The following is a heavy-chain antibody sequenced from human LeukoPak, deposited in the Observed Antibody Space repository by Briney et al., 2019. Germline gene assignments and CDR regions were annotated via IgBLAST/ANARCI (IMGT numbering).Heavy chain of an antibody. V-gene: IGHV1-2*02. CDR1: GYTFTGYY. D-gene: IGHD2-21*01. Sequence: ASVKVSCKASGYTFTGYYMHWVRQAPGQGLEWMGWINPNSGGTNYAQKFQGRVTMTRDTSISTAYMELSRLRSDDTAVYYCARGSERMRGVVDFDHWGQGTLVTVSS. J-gene: IGHJ4*02. CDR2: INPNSGGT. CDR3: ARGSERMRGVVDFDH.